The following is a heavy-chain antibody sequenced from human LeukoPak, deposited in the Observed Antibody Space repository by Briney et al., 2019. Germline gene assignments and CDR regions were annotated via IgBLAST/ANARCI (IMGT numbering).Heavy chain of an antibody. CDR1: GYTFTSYG. CDR2: INPNSGGT. J-gene: IGHJ6*03. D-gene: IGHD5-18*01. V-gene: IGHV1-2*02. Sequence: ASVKVSCKSSGYTFTSYGINWVGQAPGQGLEWMGWINPNSGGTNYAQKFQGRVTMTRDTSISTAYMELSRLRSDDTAVYYCASPGEYSYVFRMDVWGKGTTVTVSS. CDR3: ASPGEYSYVFRMDV.